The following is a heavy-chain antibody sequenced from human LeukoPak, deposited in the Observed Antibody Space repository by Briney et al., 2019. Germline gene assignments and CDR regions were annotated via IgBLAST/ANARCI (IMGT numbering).Heavy chain of an antibody. J-gene: IGHJ4*02. CDR2: TYYRSKWYN. D-gene: IGHD3-10*01. CDR3: AGEGGSGRLN. CDR1: GDSLSSNRAA. Sequence: SQTLSLTCAISGDSLSSNRAAWHWIRQSPSRGLEWLGRTYYRSKWYNDYAVSVKSPITINPDTSKNQFSLQLNSVTPEDTAVYYCAGEGGSGRLNWGQGILVTVSS. V-gene: IGHV6-1*01.